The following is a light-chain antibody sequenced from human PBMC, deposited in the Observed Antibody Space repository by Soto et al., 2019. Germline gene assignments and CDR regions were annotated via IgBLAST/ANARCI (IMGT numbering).Light chain of an antibody. CDR3: GSYTSSSAPGV. CDR2: DVT. V-gene: IGLV2-14*01. J-gene: IGLJ2*01. Sequence: QSALTQPASVSGSPGQSITISCTGTSSDVGGYNYVSWYQQLPGKAPKLIIYDVTNRPSGVSNRFSGSKSGNTASLTISGLQAEDEADYYCGSYTSSSAPGVFGGGTQLTVL. CDR1: SSDVGGYNY.